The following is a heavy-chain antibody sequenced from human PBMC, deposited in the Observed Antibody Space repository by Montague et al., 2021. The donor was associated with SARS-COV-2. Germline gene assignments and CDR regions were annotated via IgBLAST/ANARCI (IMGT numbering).Heavy chain of an antibody. Sequence: TLSLTCTVSGGSISSGGYYWSWIRQHPGKGLEWIGYIYYSGSTYYNPSLKSRVTISVDTSKIQFSLKLSSVTAADTAVYYCARVKTPRYYDILTGYSKYYGMDVWGQGTTVTVSS. CDR1: GGSISSGGYY. J-gene: IGHJ6*02. D-gene: IGHD3-9*01. V-gene: IGHV4-31*03. CDR2: IYYSGST. CDR3: ARVKTPRYYDILTGYSKYYGMDV.